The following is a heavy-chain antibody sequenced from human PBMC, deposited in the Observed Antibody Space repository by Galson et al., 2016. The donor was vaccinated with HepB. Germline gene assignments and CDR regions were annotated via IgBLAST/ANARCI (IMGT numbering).Heavy chain of an antibody. V-gene: IGHV3-23*01. J-gene: IGHJ4*02. CDR3: AKDAPSGRVVTGTWDS. Sequence: SLRLSCAASGFTFNTYAMSWVRQAPGKGLEWVSALSGSGGTTYFADSVEGRFTLSRDNSKNTLYLQMNSLRAEDTAVYYCAKDAPSGRVVTGTWDSWGQGTLVTVSS. CDR1: GFTFNTYA. D-gene: IGHD2-21*02. CDR2: LSGSGGTT.